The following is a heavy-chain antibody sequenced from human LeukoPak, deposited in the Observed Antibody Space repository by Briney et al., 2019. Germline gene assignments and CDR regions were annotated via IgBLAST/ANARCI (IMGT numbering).Heavy chain of an antibody. V-gene: IGHV4-38-2*02. Sequence: PSETLSLTCTVSGYSISSGYYWGWIRQPPGKGLEWIGSIYHSGSTYYNPSLKSRVTISVDTSKNQFSLKLSSVTAADTAVYYCARARNYYDNSGYYYEGDAFDIWGLGTMVTVSS. CDR2: IYHSGST. CDR1: GYSISSGYY. CDR3: ARARNYYDNSGYYYEGDAFDI. J-gene: IGHJ3*02. D-gene: IGHD3-22*01.